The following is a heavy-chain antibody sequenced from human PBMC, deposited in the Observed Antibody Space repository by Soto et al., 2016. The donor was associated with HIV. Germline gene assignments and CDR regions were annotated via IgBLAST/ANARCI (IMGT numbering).Heavy chain of an antibody. D-gene: IGHD3-16*01. CDR1: GGTFRKYA. CDR3: ARARDGRLGGVFGDF. CDR2: ISAYNGNT. Sequence: QVQLVQSGAEVKKPGSSVKVSCKASGGTFRKYAIIWVRQAPGQGLEWMGWISAYNGNTNYAAKVQGRATMTTDTSTSTAYMELRSPTSDDTAVYYCARARDGRLGGVFGDFWGQGTLVTVSS. J-gene: IGHJ4*02. V-gene: IGHV1-18*01.